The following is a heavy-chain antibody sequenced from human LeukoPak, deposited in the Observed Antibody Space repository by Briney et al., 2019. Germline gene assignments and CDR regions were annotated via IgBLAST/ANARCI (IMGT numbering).Heavy chain of an antibody. CDR1: GYTFSTYG. J-gene: IGHJ3*01. D-gene: IGHD3-10*01. V-gene: IGHV1-18*01. CDR2: ISAYKGNT. CDR3: ARDLYSYGAWIYHDVFDV. Sequence: GASVKVSCKASGYTFSTYGTSWVRQAPGQGLEWMGWISAYKGNTYYAQKLQGRVTMTTDTSTSTAYMELRSLRSDDTAIYYCARDLYSYGAWIYHDVFDVWGQGTMVTVSS.